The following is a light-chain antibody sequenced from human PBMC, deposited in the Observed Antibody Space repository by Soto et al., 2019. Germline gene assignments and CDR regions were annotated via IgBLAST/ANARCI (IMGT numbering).Light chain of an antibody. CDR2: ENN. CDR1: SSNIGNNY. Sequence: QSALTQPPSVSAAPGQKVTISCSGSSSNIGNNYVSWYKQLPGTAPKLLIYENNKRPSGIPDRFSGSKSGTSATLGITGLQTGDEADYYCGTWDSSLSAGGDVFGTGTKLTVL. J-gene: IGLJ1*01. V-gene: IGLV1-51*02. CDR3: GTWDSSLSAGGDV.